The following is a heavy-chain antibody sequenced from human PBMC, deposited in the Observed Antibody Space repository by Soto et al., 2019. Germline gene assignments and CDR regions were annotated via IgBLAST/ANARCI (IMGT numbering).Heavy chain of an antibody. D-gene: IGHD2-15*01. J-gene: IGHJ3*02. V-gene: IGHV1-18*01. CDR2: ISAYNGET. Sequence: ASVKVSCKASGYTFTSYGISWVRQAPGQGLEWMGWISAYNGETNYAQKLQGRVTMTEDTSTDTAYMELSSLRSEDTAVYYCATDLPVYCSGGSCYFPGGDHAFDIWGQGTMVTVSS. CDR3: ATDLPVYCSGGSCYFPGGDHAFDI. CDR1: GYTFTSYG.